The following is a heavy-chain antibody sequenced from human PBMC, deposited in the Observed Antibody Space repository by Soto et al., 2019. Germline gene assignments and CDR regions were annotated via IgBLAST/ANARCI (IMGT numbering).Heavy chain of an antibody. V-gene: IGHV1-2*02. CDR2: IRPDTGNT. J-gene: IGHJ6*02. Sequence: QVQLVQSGTEVKKPGASMKVSCKASGYTFTGYYIHWLRQAPGQELARLGWIRPDTGNTDFARQFQGRFTMTRDTSISTAFLEMTSLRSDDTAVYYCARGSVASAAKPSGMDVWGQGTTVIVSS. CDR1: GYTFTGYY. CDR3: ARGSVASAAKPSGMDV. D-gene: IGHD6-25*01.